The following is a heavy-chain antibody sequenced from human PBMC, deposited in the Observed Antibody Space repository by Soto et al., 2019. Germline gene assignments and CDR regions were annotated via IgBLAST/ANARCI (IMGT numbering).Heavy chain of an antibody. Sequence: QVQLVQSGAEVKKPGSSVKVSCKASGGVFRNYATNWVRQAPGQGLEWMGGIIPVFGTADYPQKFQGRVTITADESTTTAYMELTSLKTEDTAVYFCARDRWGSYSFDSWGQGTLVTVAS. V-gene: IGHV1-69*01. CDR3: ARDRWGSYSFDS. CDR1: GGVFRNYA. D-gene: IGHD1-26*01. CDR2: IIPVFGTA. J-gene: IGHJ5*01.